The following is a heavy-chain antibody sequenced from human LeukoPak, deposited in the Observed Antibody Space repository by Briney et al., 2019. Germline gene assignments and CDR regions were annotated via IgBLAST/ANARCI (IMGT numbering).Heavy chain of an antibody. J-gene: IGHJ4*02. V-gene: IGHV3-23*01. CDR2: TSSSDAGK. CDR3: AKDPDCTSGICYTFFDY. D-gene: IGHD2-8*01. CDR1: GFSLSSYA. Sequence: GGSLRLSCTVSGFSLSSYALSWVRRAPGKGLERVSATSSSDAGKYYADSVRGRFTISRDNSKNTLYLQMNSLRAEDTAVYYCAKDPDCTSGICYTFFDYWGQGTLVTVSS.